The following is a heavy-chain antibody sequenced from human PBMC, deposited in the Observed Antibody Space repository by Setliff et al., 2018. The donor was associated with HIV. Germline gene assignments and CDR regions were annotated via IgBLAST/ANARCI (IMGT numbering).Heavy chain of an antibody. J-gene: IGHJ5*02. V-gene: IGHV1-69*13. CDR1: GGSLSTHT. Sequence: SVKVSCKASGGSLSTHTIGWVRQAPGQGLEWMGGIIPMLGAATHAQKFQGRVTITADESTSTTYVELNSLRTEDTAVYYCARSGGDCSGISCYSLWFDPWGHGTLVTVSS. CDR3: ARSGGDCSGISCYSLWFDP. D-gene: IGHD2-15*01. CDR2: IIPMLGAA.